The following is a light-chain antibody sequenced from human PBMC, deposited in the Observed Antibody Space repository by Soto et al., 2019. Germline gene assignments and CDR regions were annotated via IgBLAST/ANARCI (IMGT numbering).Light chain of an antibody. CDR3: QQYNNWLVT. Sequence: EIVMTQSPATLSVSPGERATLSCRATQSVRTNLAWYQQKPGQAPRLLIYGASTSATGIPGRFSGSGSGTEFTLTISSLQSEDFAVYYCQQYNNWLVTFGGGTKVDIK. J-gene: IGKJ4*01. CDR2: GAS. V-gene: IGKV3-15*01. CDR1: QSVRTN.